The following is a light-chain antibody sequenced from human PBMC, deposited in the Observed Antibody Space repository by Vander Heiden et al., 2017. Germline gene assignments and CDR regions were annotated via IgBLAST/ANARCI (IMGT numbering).Light chain of an antibody. CDR2: ATS. J-gene: IGKJ4*01. CDR3: QHCSGYPLS. Sequence: DIQMTQSPSTLSASVGERVTINCRASESISRWLDWYHQRPGKAPYLLIYATSRLHNGVPSRFSGSASGTQFTLTISSLQSDDIATYYCQHCSGYPLSFGGGTTVEIK. V-gene: IGKV1-5*03. CDR1: ESISRW.